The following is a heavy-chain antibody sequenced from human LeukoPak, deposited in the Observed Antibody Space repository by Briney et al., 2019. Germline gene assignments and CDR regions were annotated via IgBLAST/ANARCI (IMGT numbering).Heavy chain of an antibody. CDR1: GFTFSSYA. V-gene: IGHV3-64*01. CDR3: ARDKQQLVLDY. Sequence: PGGSLRLTCAASGFTFSSYAMHWVRQAPGKGLEYVSAISSNGGSTYYANSVKGRFTISRDNSKNTLYLQMGSLRAEDMAVYYCARDKQQLVLDYWGQGTLVTVSS. J-gene: IGHJ4*02. D-gene: IGHD6-13*01. CDR2: ISSNGGST.